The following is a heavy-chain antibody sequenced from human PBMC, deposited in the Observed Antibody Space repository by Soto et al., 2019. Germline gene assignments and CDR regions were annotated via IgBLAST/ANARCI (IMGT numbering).Heavy chain of an antibody. Sequence: PGGSLRLSCAASGFTFSRYWMHWVRQAPGKGLVWVSRINSDGSSTTYADFVKGRFTISRDNAKNTLYLQMNSLRAEDTAVYYCARDCDWNYFDYWGQGTLVTVSS. CDR3: ARDCDWNYFDY. CDR1: GFTFSRYW. J-gene: IGHJ4*02. D-gene: IGHD2-21*02. CDR2: INSDGSST. V-gene: IGHV3-74*01.